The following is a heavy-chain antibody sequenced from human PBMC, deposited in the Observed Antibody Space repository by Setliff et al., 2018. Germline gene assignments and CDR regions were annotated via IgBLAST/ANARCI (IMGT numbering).Heavy chain of an antibody. CDR3: TRNFLGWLARF. J-gene: IGHJ4*02. CDR1: GYSISSGYI. Sequence: PSETLSLTCTVSGYSISSGYIWGWIRQPPGKGLEWVGRIYSDENTDYNPSLKSRVTMSADTSKNQFSLKLKSVTAADTAVYYCTRNFLGWLARFWGRGTLVTVSS. CDR2: IYSDENT. V-gene: IGHV4-38-2*02. D-gene: IGHD6-19*01.